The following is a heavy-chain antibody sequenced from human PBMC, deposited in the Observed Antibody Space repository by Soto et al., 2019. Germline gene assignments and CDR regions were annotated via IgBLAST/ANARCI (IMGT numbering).Heavy chain of an antibody. CDR3: ARGLGGYDWGSYFDI. CDR2: ISSNGGST. CDR1: GFTFSSYA. V-gene: IGHV3-64*02. J-gene: IGHJ3*02. Sequence: GGSLRLSCAASGFTFSSYAMHWVRQAPGKGLEYVSAISSNGGSTYYADSVKGSFTISRDNSKNTLYLQMGSLRAEDMAVYYCARGLGGYDWGSYFDIRGQGTMVTV. D-gene: IGHD3-16*01.